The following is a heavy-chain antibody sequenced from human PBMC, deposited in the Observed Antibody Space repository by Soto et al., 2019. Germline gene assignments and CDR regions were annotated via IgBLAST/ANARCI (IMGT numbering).Heavy chain of an antibody. D-gene: IGHD2-15*01. CDR1: GYTLTELS. Sequence: ASVKVSCKVSGYTLTELSMHWVRQAPGKGLEWMGGFDPEDGETIYAQKFQGRVTMTEDTSTDTAYMELSSLRSEDTAVYYCATDLWGSGGPQPTSRAYYYYGMDVWGQGTTVTVSS. V-gene: IGHV1-24*01. J-gene: IGHJ6*02. CDR3: ATDLWGSGGPQPTSRAYYYYGMDV. CDR2: FDPEDGET.